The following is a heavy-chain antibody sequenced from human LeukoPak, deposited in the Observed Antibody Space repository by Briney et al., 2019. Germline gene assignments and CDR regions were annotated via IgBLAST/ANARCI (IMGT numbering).Heavy chain of an antibody. CDR3: ARVGYDFWSGYYIPPNYYYYMDV. Sequence: SETLSLTCTVSGGSISSHYWSWIRQPPGKGLEWIGYIYYSASTNYNSSLKSRVTISVDTSKNQFSLKLSSVTAADTAVYYCARVGYDFWSGYYIPPNYYYYMDVWGKGTTVTVSS. V-gene: IGHV4-59*11. CDR1: GGSISSHY. D-gene: IGHD3-3*01. J-gene: IGHJ6*03. CDR2: IYYSAST.